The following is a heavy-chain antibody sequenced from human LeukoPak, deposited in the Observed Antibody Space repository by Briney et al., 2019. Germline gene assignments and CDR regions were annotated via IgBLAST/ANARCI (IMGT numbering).Heavy chain of an antibody. CDR2: IHHCAST. CDR1: GASISSSYW. V-gene: IGHV4-4*02. Sequence: SKTLSLTCAVSGASISSSYWWSWVRQPPGKGLEWMGEIHHCASTKYNPSLKSRVTISVDKSENQFSLKLSSVTAADTAVYYCAPSPCSGDSCYRFDFWGQGTQVSVSS. CDR3: APSPCSGDSCYRFDF. J-gene: IGHJ4*02. D-gene: IGHD2-15*01.